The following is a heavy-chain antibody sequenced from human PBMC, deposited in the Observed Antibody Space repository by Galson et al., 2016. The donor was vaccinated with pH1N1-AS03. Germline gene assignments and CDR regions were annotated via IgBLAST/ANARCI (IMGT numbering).Heavy chain of an antibody. CDR1: GDSITSSNNY. J-gene: IGHJ5*01. D-gene: IGHD3-3*01. CDR3: ARSRYNFWSGSDS. Sequence: SETLSLTCTVSGDSITSSNNYWAWVRQPPGKGLEWIGTVYYTGTTNHNPSLKSRVTISLDPSKNQFTLTLNSVTAADTAVYYCARSRYNFWSGSDSWGQGTLVTVSS. CDR2: VYYTGTT. V-gene: IGHV4-39*06.